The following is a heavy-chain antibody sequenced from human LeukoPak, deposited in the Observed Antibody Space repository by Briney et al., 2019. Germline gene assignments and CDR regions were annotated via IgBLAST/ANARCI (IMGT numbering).Heavy chain of an antibody. Sequence: ASVKVSCKASGYTFTSYGISWVRQAPGQGLEWMGWISAYDGNTNYAQKLQGSVTMTTDTSTSTAYMELRSLRSDDTAVYYCARDYYDSSGYWGLTYYYGMDVWGQGTTVTVSS. CDR3: ARDYYDSSGYWGLTYYYGMDV. CDR2: ISAYDGNT. CDR1: GYTFTSYG. J-gene: IGHJ6*02. D-gene: IGHD3-22*01. V-gene: IGHV1-18*01.